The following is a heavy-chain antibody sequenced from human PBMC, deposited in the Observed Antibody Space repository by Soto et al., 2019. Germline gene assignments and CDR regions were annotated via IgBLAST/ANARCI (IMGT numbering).Heavy chain of an antibody. V-gene: IGHV4-30-4*01. CDR1: GGSISSCDYY. Sequence: QVQLQESGPGLVKPSQTLSLTCTVSGGSISSCDYYWSWVRQPPGKGLEWIGYIYYRGSTYNNPALKSPVTISVDTSKNQFSLKLSSVTAADTAVYYCARASTVVTDVWGQGTTVTVSS. CDR2: IYYRGST. D-gene: IGHD4-17*01. CDR3: ARASTVVTDV. J-gene: IGHJ6*02.